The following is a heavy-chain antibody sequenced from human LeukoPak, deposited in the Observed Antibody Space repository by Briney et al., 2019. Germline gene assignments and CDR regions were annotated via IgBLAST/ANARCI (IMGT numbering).Heavy chain of an antibody. J-gene: IGHJ4*02. V-gene: IGHV4-34*01. D-gene: IGHD3-3*01. CDR2: INHSGST. Sequence: SETLSLTCAVYGGSFSGYYWSWIRHPPGKGLEWIGEINHSGSTNYNPSLKSRVTISVDTSKNQFSLKLSSVTAADTAVYYCARGLPFWSGPYFDYWGQGTLVTVSS. CDR3: ARGLPFWSGPYFDY. CDR1: GGSFSGYY.